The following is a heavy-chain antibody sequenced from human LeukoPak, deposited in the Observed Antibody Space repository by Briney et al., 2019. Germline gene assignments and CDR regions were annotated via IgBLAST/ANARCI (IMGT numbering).Heavy chain of an antibody. CDR1: GGSISNYY. CDR3: ARLYSSGWYADDAFDI. D-gene: IGHD6-19*01. CDR2: IYYSGST. Sequence: SETLSLTCTVSGGSISNYYWSWIRQPPGKGLEWIGYIYYSGSTNYNPSLKSRVTISVDTSKNQFSLKLSSVTAADTAVYYCARLYSSGWYADDAFDIWGQGTMVTVSS. V-gene: IGHV4-59*01. J-gene: IGHJ3*02.